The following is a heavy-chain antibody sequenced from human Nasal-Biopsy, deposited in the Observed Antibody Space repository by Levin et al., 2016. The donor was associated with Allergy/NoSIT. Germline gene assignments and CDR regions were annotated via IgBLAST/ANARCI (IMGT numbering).Heavy chain of an antibody. D-gene: IGHD3-10*01. J-gene: IGHJ6*02. CDR2: LSGSGGSGVSST. Sequence: GESLKISCAASGFTFSTYAMSWVRQAPGKGLEWISVLSGSGGSGVSSTHYADSVKGRFSISRDNSKNMLYLQMNSLRADDTAVYYCAKDDRRYYGTGTYYPYYGMDVWGQGTTVTVSS. V-gene: IGHV3-23*01. CDR1: GFTFSTYA. CDR3: AKDDRRYYGTGTYYPYYGMDV.